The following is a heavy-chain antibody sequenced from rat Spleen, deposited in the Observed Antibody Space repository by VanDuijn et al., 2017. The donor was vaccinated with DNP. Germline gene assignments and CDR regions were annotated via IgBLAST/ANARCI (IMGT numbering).Heavy chain of an antibody. CDR1: GFTFSNYG. Sequence: EVQLVESGGGLVQPGRSLKLSCAASGFTFSNYGMAWVRQTPTKGLEWVASITNTGDSTYYSDSVKGRFSISRDNAKSTLYLQMNSLRSEDTATYYCANYDGSYGGPAYWGQGTLVTVSS. CDR2: ITNTGDST. J-gene: IGHJ3*01. D-gene: IGHD1-12*02. V-gene: IGHV5-29*01. CDR3: ANYDGSYGGPAY.